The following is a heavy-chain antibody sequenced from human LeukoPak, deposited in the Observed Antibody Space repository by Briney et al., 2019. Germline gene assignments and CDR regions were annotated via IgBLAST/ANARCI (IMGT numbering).Heavy chain of an antibody. CDR2: ISASGGTT. CDR3: AKDQREYYYDTSGYFVY. CDR1: GFTFSGYV. Sequence: GGSLRLSCAASGFTFSGYVMSWVRQAPGRGLKWVSGISASGGTTYYADSVKGRFTISRDNSKNTFYLQMNSLRAEDTAVYFCAKDQREYYYDTSGYFVYWGQGTLVTVFS. D-gene: IGHD3-22*01. V-gene: IGHV3-23*01. J-gene: IGHJ4*02.